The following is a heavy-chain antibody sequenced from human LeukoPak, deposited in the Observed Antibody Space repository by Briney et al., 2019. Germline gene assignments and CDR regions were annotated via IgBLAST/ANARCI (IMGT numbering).Heavy chain of an antibody. CDR3: ATDWAWGGFDH. Sequence: GGPLRLSCAGSGFIFSSYWMHCVRQAPGKGLMWVSRIKTDGSTKYYADSVKGRLTVSRDNAKNTLYPQMNSVRSDDPAVYYCATDWAWGGFDHWVQGALVTVSS. V-gene: IGHV3-74*01. CDR1: GFIFSSYW. D-gene: IGHD3-16*01. CDR2: IKTDGSTK. J-gene: IGHJ4*02.